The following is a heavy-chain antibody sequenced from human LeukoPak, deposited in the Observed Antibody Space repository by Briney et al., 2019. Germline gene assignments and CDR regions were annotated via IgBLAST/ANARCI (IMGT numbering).Heavy chain of an antibody. CDR1: GFTFSSYA. CDR3: TRDLNSGGSW. Sequence: GGSLRLSCAASGFTFSSYAMHWVRQAPGEGLEWVAVISYDGSNKYYADSVKGRFTITRDNSKNILYLQMNRLRAEDTAVYYCTRDLNSGGSWWGQGTLVTVSS. V-gene: IGHV3-30*14. D-gene: IGHD2-15*01. CDR2: ISYDGSNK. J-gene: IGHJ4*02.